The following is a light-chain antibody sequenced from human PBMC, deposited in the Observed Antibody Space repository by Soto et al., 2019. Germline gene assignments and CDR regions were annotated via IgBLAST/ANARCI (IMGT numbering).Light chain of an antibody. CDR3: QQFIDGWT. J-gene: IGKJ1*01. CDR2: DAS. CDR1: QTINNR. Sequence: IQMTQSPSTLSGSVGDRVTITCRASQTINNRLAWYQQMPGKAPNLLIYDASSLESGVPSRFRGSGSETEFTLTISGLQPDDFATYYCQQFIDGWTFGQGTKVDIK. V-gene: IGKV1-5*01.